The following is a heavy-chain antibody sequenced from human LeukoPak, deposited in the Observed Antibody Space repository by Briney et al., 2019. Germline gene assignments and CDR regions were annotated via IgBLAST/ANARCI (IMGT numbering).Heavy chain of an antibody. Sequence: GASVKVSCKASGYTFTDDYVHWVRQAPGQGLEWMGWINPNSGGTNYAQKFQGRATMTRDTSISTAYMELSRLRSDDTAVYYCARMRAINYYDSSSTNWFDPWGQGTLVTVSS. D-gene: IGHD3-22*01. CDR1: GYTFTDDY. J-gene: IGHJ5*02. CDR3: ARMRAINYYDSSSTNWFDP. V-gene: IGHV1-2*02. CDR2: INPNSGGT.